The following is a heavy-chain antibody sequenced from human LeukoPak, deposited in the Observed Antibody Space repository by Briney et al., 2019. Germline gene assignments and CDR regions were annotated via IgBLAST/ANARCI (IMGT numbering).Heavy chain of an antibody. Sequence: GGSLRLSCAASGFTFSSYSMNWVRQAPGKGLEWVSYISSSGSTIYYADSVKGRFTISRDNAKNSLYLQMNSLRAEDTAVYYCARAPYTIFGAMDVWGKGTTVTVSS. D-gene: IGHD3-3*01. CDR1: GFTFSSYS. CDR2: ISSSGSTI. J-gene: IGHJ6*03. CDR3: ARAPYTIFGAMDV. V-gene: IGHV3-48*04.